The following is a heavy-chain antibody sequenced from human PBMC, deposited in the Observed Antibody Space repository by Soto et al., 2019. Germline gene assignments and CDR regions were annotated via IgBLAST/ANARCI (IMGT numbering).Heavy chain of an antibody. CDR3: AVAAVREILTEQSSGMDV. CDR2: IMPTVDSA. CDR1: GGTLSDYA. J-gene: IGHJ6*02. V-gene: IGHV1-69*13. Sequence: ASVKVSCKASGGTLSDYAVSWVRQARGQGLEWMGGIMPTVDSANYAQKFQGRLTITADESTSTANMELRSLTSDDTAIYYCAVAAVREILTEQSSGMDVWGQGTTVTVSS. D-gene: IGHD3-10*01.